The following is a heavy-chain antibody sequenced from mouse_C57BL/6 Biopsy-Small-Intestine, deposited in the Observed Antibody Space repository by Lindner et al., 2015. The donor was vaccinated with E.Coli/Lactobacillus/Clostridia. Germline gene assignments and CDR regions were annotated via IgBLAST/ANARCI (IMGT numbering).Heavy chain of an antibody. D-gene: IGHD1-1*01. CDR2: IYPGDGDT. V-gene: IGHV1-80*01. CDR1: GYAFSSYW. CDR3: ARDYGSSYGYFDD. Sequence: VQLQESGAELVKPGASVKISCKASGYAFSSYWMNWVKQRPGKGLEWVGQIYPGDGDTNYNEKFKGKATLTADKTSSTAYMQLSSLTSEDSAVYFCARDYGSSYGYFDDWGTGTTVTVSS. J-gene: IGHJ1*03.